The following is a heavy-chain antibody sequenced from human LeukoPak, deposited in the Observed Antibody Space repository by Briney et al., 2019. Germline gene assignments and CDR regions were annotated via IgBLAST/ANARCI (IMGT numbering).Heavy chain of an antibody. CDR2: VTGSGTGT. CDR1: GFTFSNYA. CDR3: ARDSPSIYYYYNMDV. J-gene: IGHJ6*02. D-gene: IGHD2-21*01. V-gene: IGHV3-23*01. Sequence: GGSLRLSCAASGFTFSNYAMRWVRQAPGKGLEWVSSVTGSGTGTFYVDSVKGRFTISRDNAKNTLFLQMNTLRAEDSAVYYCARDSPSIYYYYNMDVWGQGTTVTVSS.